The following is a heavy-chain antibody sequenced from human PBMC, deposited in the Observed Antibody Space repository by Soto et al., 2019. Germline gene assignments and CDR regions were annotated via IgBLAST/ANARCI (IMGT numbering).Heavy chain of an antibody. V-gene: IGHV1-18*01. CDR1: GYTFTSYA. Sequence: ASVKVSCKASGYTFTSYAMHWVRQAPGQRLEWMGWISAYNGNTNYAQKLQGRVTMTTDTSTSTAYMELRSLRSDDTAVYYCARDYDILTGYPDAFDIWGQGTMVTVSS. D-gene: IGHD3-9*01. CDR2: ISAYNGNT. J-gene: IGHJ3*02. CDR3: ARDYDILTGYPDAFDI.